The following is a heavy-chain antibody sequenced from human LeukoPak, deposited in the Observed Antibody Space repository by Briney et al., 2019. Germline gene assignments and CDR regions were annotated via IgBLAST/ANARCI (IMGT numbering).Heavy chain of an antibody. CDR2: ISSSGSTI. CDR1: GGSISSSFYY. Sequence: LSLTCTVSGGSISSSFYYWGWIRQPPGKGLEWVSYISSSGSTIYYADSVKGRFTISRDNAKNSLYLQMNSLRAEDTAVYYCARDLVDCSGGSCPTQGSYGMDVWGQGATVTVSS. D-gene: IGHD2-15*01. CDR3: ARDLVDCSGGSCPTQGSYGMDV. J-gene: IGHJ6*02. V-gene: IGHV3-11*01.